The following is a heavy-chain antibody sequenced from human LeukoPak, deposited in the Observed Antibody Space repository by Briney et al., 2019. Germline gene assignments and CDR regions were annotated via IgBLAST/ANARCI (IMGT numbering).Heavy chain of an antibody. CDR1: GYIFTSYN. V-gene: IGHV1-18*04. D-gene: IGHD3-22*01. J-gene: IGHJ4*02. Sequence: ASVKVSCKASGYIFTSYNMYWVRQAPGQGLEWMGGIIPIFGTANYAQKLQGRVTMATDTSTSTAYMELRSLRSDDTAVYYCARGEGGVSGYYNDRSGYYNFDSWGQGTLVTVSS. CDR2: IIPIFGTA. CDR3: ARGEGGVSGYYNDRSGYYNFDS.